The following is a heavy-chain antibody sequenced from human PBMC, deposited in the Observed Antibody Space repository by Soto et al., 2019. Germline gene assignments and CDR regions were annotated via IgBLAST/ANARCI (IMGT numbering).Heavy chain of an antibody. V-gene: IGHV3-33*01. J-gene: IGHJ6*02. Sequence: GGSLRLSCAASGSTFNTYGFNWVRQAPGKGLEWVAVIWYDGNTKYYADSVKGRFTISRDNLKNTLYLQMNSLTAEDTAVYYCARPLVAPVAGPYYYGMDVWGQGTTVTVSS. CDR3: ARPLVAPVAGPYYYGMDV. CDR2: IWYDGNTK. CDR1: GSTFNTYG. D-gene: IGHD6-19*01.